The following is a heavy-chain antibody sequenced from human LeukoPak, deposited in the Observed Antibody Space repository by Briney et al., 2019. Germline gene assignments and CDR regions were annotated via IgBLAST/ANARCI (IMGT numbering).Heavy chain of an antibody. CDR1: GFTFSSYG. J-gene: IGHJ4*02. Sequence: GGSLRLSCAASGFTFSSYGMHWVRQAPGKGLEWVAVIWYDGSNKYYADSVKGRFTISRDNSKNTLFLEMNSLGPEDTAVYYCARDLREWLRSILIYWGQGTQVTVST. CDR3: ARDLREWLRSILIY. CDR2: IWYDGSNK. V-gene: IGHV3-33*01. D-gene: IGHD5-12*01.